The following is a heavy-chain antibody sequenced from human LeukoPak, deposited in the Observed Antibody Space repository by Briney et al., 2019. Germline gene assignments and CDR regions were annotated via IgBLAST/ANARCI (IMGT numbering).Heavy chain of an antibody. V-gene: IGHV1-2*06. D-gene: IGHD3-22*01. Sequence: ASVKVSCKASGYTLTDYYMHWVRQAPGQGLEWMGRINPNSGGTNYAQKFQGRVTMTRDTSISTVYMELSRLRSDDTAVYYCARVGYYESSGYHEYWGQGTLVTVSS. CDR2: INPNSGGT. J-gene: IGHJ4*02. CDR3: ARVGYYESSGYHEY. CDR1: GYTLTDYY.